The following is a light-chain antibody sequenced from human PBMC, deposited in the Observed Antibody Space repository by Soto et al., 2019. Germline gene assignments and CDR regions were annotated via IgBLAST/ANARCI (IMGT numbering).Light chain of an antibody. CDR3: ATWDDSLNGFYV. CDR1: TSNIGSNY. V-gene: IGLV1-47*01. J-gene: IGLJ1*01. CDR2: RNN. Sequence: SVLPQXPSASGTPGQGVTISCSGSTSNIGSNYVYWYQQLPGTAPKLLIYRNNQRPSGVPDRFSGSKSGTSASLAISGLRSDDEADYFCATWDDSLNGFYVFGTGTKV.